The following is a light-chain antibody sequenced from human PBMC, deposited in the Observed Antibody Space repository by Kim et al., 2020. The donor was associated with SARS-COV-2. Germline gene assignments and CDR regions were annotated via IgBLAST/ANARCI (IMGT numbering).Light chain of an antibody. J-gene: IGLJ3*02. CDR3: QSYDSSNWV. CDR1: SGSIASNY. Sequence: GKTVTNSCSRSSGSIASNYGQWYQQRPGSAPTTVIYEDNQRPSGVPDRFSGSIDSSSNSASLTISGLKTEDEADYYCQSYDSSNWVFGGGTQLTVL. V-gene: IGLV6-57*03. CDR2: EDN.